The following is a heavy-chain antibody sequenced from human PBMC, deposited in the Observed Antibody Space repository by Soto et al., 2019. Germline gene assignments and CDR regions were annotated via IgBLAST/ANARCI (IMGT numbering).Heavy chain of an antibody. V-gene: IGHV3-30*18. CDR2: ISYDGFNN. CDR1: GFTFSSYG. CDR3: ANLYYDTSENLDY. Sequence: QVQLVESGGGVGQPVRSLRLSCSASGFTFSSYGMHWVRQAPCNGLEWVAGISYDGFNNYYADSVKGRFTISRDNSKNTLYLKMNRMRAEDTTVYYFANLYYDTSENLDYWGQGPLATVSS. J-gene: IGHJ4*02. D-gene: IGHD3-22*01.